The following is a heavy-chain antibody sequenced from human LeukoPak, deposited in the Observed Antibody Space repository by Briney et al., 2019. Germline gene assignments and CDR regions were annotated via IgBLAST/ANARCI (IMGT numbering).Heavy chain of an antibody. CDR3: ARDTAAAKYDP. D-gene: IGHD6-13*01. V-gene: IGHV1-46*01. CDR1: GYTFTSYY. J-gene: IGHJ5*02. CDR2: INPSGGST. Sequence: GASVKVSCKASGYTFTSYYMHWVRQAPGQGLEWMGIINPSGGSTSYAQKFQGRVTMTTDTFTSTAYMELRSLRSDDTAMYHCARDTAAAKYDPWGQGTLVTVSS.